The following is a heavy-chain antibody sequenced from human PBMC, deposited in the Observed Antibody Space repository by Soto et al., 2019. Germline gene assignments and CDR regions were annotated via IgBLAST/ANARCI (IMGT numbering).Heavy chain of an antibody. J-gene: IGHJ4*02. D-gene: IGHD5-18*01. V-gene: IGHV3-30*18. CDR3: ANDMIQLWTPFDY. Sequence: PGGSLRRSCAASGFTFSSYGMHWVRQAPGKGLEWVAVISYDGSNKYYADSVKGRFTISRDNSKNTLYLQMNSLRAEDTAVYYCANDMIQLWTPFDYWGQGTLVTASS. CDR2: ISYDGSNK. CDR1: GFTFSSYG.